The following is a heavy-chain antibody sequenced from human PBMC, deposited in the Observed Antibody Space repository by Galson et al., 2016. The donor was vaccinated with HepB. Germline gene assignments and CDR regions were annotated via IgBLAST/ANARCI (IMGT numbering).Heavy chain of an antibody. V-gene: IGHV4-4*02. CDR1: GDSISSNTC. D-gene: IGHD2-21*01. CDR3: AREKTEGIVEVHAAHYGLDV. J-gene: IGHJ6*02. Sequence: SETLSLTCAVSGDSISSNTCWTWVRQPPGKGLDWIGEICHGGSTNYNPSLKSRVTISVDKSKNHFSLRMSSVTAADTAVYFCAREKTEGIVEVHAAHYGLDVWGQGTTVTVSS. CDR2: ICHGGST.